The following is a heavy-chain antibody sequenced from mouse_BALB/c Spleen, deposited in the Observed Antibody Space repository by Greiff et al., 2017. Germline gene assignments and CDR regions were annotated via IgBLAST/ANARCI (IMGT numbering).Heavy chain of an antibody. J-gene: IGHJ2*01. CDR2: ISYSGST. CDR3: ADGGTTVYYFDY. Sequence: EVQLMESGPSLVKPSQTLSFTCSVTGDTITSGYWNWIRKFPGNKLEYMGYISYSGSTYYHPSLKSRISITRDTSKNQYYLQLNSVTTEDAATYYCADGGTTVYYFDYWGQGTTLTVSS. D-gene: IGHD1-1*01. V-gene: IGHV3-8*02. CDR1: GDTITSGY.